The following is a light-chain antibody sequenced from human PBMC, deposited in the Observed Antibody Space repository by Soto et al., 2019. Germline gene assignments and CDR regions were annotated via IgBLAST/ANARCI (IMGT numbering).Light chain of an antibody. CDR2: DAS. J-gene: IGKJ1*01. CDR1: QNIRSR. CDR3: QQYHSYWT. Sequence: DFQMTQSPSTLSASVGSRLTITCRASQNIRSRLAWFQQTPGKAPKLLIYDASSLESGVPQRFSGSGSGTESTLTISSLQTDDFSTYYCQQYHSYWTFGQGTKVDIK. V-gene: IGKV1-5*01.